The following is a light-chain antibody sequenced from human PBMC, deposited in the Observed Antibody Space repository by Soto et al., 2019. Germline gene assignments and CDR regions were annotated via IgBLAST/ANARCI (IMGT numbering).Light chain of an antibody. J-gene: IGKJ2*01. CDR2: AAP. CDR1: QSIGTY. Sequence: DIQMTQSPSSLSASIGDRVTITCRATQSIGTYLSWYQQKPGKAPKLLIYAAPSLQSGVPSSFGGSGSGTDFTLTISSLQPEDFATYFCQQSYSTPYTFGQGTTLEIK. V-gene: IGKV1-39*01. CDR3: QQSYSTPYT.